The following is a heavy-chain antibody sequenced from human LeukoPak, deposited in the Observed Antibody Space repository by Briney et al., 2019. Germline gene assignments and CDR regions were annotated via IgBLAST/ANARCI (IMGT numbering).Heavy chain of an antibody. V-gene: IGHV3-74*01. J-gene: IGHJ3*02. D-gene: IGHD1-26*01. CDR3: ARGGSPPEALGDAFDI. CDR1: GFTFSSHW. Sequence: AGSLRLSCVASGFTFSSHWMHWVRRAPGKGLVWVSRVNSDGSSTRYADSVQGRFTLSRDNAKNTLYLQMNSLRAGDTAVYYCARGGSPPEALGDAFDIWGQGTMVPVSS. CDR2: VNSDGSST.